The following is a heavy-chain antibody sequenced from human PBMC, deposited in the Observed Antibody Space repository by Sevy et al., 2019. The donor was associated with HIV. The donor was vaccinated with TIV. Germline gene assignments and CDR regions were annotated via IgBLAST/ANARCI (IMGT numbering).Heavy chain of an antibody. CDR2: ISSSSSTI. CDR3: ARGGPKYYDFWSGYPPFDY. D-gene: IGHD3-3*01. CDR1: GFTFSSYS. V-gene: IGHV3-48*02. Sequence: GGSLRLSCAASGFTFSSYSMNWVRQAPGKGLEWVSYISSSSSTIYYADSVKGRFPISRDNAKNSLYLQMNSLRDEDTAVYYCARGGPKYYDFWSGYPPFDYWGQGTLVTVSS. J-gene: IGHJ4*02.